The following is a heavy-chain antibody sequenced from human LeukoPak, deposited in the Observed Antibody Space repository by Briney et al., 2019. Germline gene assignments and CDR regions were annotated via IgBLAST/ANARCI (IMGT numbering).Heavy chain of an antibody. CDR2: ISYDGSNK. Sequence: GGSLRLSCAASGFTFSSYGMHRVRQAPGKGLEWVAVISYDGSNKYYADSVKGRFTISRDNSKNTLYLQMNSLRAEDTAVYYCARRHSRILYSFRFDPWAREPWSPSPQ. CDR3: ARRHSRILYSFRFDP. CDR1: GFTFSSYG. V-gene: IGHV3-30*19. J-gene: IGHJ5*02. D-gene: IGHD2-8*01.